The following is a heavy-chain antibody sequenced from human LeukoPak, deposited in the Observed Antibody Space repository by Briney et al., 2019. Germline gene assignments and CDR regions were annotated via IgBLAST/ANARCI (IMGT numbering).Heavy chain of an antibody. V-gene: IGHV3-21*01. CDR2: ISSSSSYI. J-gene: IGHJ4*02. D-gene: IGHD4-17*01. CDR1: GFTFSSYS. CDR3: AREKGDYGLN. Sequence: GGSLRLSCAASGFTFSSYSMNWVRQAPGKGLEWVSSISSSSSYISYADSVKGRFTISRDNAKNSLYLQMNSLRAEDTAVYYCAREKGDYGLNWGQGTLVTVSS.